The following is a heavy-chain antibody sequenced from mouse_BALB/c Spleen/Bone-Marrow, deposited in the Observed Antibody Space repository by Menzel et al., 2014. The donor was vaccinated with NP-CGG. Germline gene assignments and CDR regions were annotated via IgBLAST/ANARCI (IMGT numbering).Heavy chain of an antibody. CDR3: ARSSYGYDRQAYFFDY. V-gene: IGHV5-17*02. J-gene: IGHJ2*01. CDR2: ISIGSSTI. Sequence: EVMLVESGGGLVQPGGPRKLSCAASGFTFSSFGMHWVRQAPEKGLEWVAYISIGSSTIYYADTVKGRFTISRDNPKNTLFLQMTSLRSEDTAMYYCARSSYGYDRQAYFFDYRGQGTTLTVSS. CDR1: GFTFSSFG. D-gene: IGHD2-2*01.